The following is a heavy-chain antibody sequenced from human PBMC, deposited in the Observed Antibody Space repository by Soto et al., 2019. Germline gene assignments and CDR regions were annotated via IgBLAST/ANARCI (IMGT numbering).Heavy chain of an antibody. V-gene: IGHV1-18*01. CDR1: GFHFTDYG. CDR2: ISAYTGNT. J-gene: IGHJ4*02. CDR3: ARGPESRSTAYFDY. Sequence: AASVKVSCKASGFHFTDYGFTWVRQDPGEGLEWMGWISAYTGNTNYAQKVQGRVTMSTDTSTSTAYLELRSLRSDDTAVYSCARGPESRSTAYFDYWGQGTLVTVSS. D-gene: IGHD2-2*01.